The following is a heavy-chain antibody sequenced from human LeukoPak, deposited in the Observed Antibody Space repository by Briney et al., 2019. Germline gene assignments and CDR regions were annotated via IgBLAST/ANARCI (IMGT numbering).Heavy chain of an antibody. D-gene: IGHD3-10*01. J-gene: IGHJ4*02. CDR1: GGSISSGGYY. CDR2: IYYSGST. Sequence: SQTLSLTCTVSGGSISSGGYYWSWIRQPPGKGLEWIGYIYYSGSTNYNPSLKSRVTISVDTSKNQFSLKLSSVTAADTAVYYCARLYYYGSGSYLDYWGQGTLVTVSS. V-gene: IGHV4-61*08. CDR3: ARLYYYGSGSYLDY.